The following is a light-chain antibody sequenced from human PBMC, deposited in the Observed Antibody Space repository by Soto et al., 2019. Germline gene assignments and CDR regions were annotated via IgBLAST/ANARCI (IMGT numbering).Light chain of an antibody. CDR3: QQRINWPLT. V-gene: IGKV3-11*01. Sequence: EIVLTQSPATLSLSPGERATLSCRATQSVGSNLAWYQQKPGQAPRLLMYDTSIRATVIPARFSGGGSETDFTLTITSLEPDDFAVYYCQQRINWPLTFGGGTMVEIK. CDR1: QSVGSN. CDR2: DTS. J-gene: IGKJ4*01.